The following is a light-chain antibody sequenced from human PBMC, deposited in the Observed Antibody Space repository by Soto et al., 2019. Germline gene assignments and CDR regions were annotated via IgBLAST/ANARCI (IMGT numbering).Light chain of an antibody. Sequence: EIVVTQSPSTLSVSTGEGATLSCRASQSVSSKLAWYQQKPGQAPRLLIYGASTRATGIPARFSGSGSGTEFTLIISSLQSEDSAVYYCQQYNSWLWTFGQGTKVDIK. J-gene: IGKJ1*01. V-gene: IGKV3-15*01. CDR3: QQYNSWLWT. CDR1: QSVSSK. CDR2: GAS.